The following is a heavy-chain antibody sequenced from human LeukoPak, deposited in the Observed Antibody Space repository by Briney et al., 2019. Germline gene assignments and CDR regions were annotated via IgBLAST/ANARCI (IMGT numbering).Heavy chain of an antibody. V-gene: IGHV3-20*04. CDR3: GRVHCSTNSCYDYYDYYMDV. CDR1: GFRFDDYS. Sequence: GGSLRLSCAASGFRFDDYSMNWVRHVPGKGLEWVAGINWDGASTGYGDSMKGRFTISRDNGKNSLCLQMNSLRVEDTAVYYCGRVHCSTNSCYDYYDYYMDVSGKGTTVTVSS. D-gene: IGHD2-2*01. J-gene: IGHJ6*03. CDR2: INWDGAST.